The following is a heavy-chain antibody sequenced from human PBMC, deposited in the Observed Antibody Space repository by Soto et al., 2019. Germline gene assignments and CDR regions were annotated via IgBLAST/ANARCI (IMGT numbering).Heavy chain of an antibody. V-gene: IGHV1-69*13. Sequence: SVKVSCKASGVTFSNYAINWVRQAPGLGLEWMGQVTPKLATAKHAQKFQGRVTITADESASTAYMYVSSLRSEDTAVYFCARRRDGYNSAFDIWGQGTLVTVSS. D-gene: IGHD5-12*01. J-gene: IGHJ3*02. CDR2: VTPKLATA. CDR3: ARRRDGYNSAFDI. CDR1: GVTFSNYA.